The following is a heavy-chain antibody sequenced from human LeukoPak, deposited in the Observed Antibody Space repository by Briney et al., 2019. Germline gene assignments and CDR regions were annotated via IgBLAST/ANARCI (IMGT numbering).Heavy chain of an antibody. CDR2: IYYSGST. CDR1: GVSISSSSYY. CDR3: ARDYDFWSGSYNWFDP. D-gene: IGHD3-3*01. J-gene: IGHJ5*02. V-gene: IGHV4-39*02. Sequence: SETLSLTCTGSGVSISSSSYYWGWTRQPLGKGLEWIGSIYYSGSTYYNQSLKSRVTISVDTSKNQFSLKLSSVTAADTAVYYCARDYDFWSGSYNWFDPWGQGTLVTVSS.